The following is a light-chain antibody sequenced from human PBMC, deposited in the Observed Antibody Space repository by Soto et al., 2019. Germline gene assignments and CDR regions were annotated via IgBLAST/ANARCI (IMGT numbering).Light chain of an antibody. CDR3: QQYGSSPWT. V-gene: IGKV3-20*01. CDR1: QSVSSSY. CDR2: AAS. Sequence: EIVLTQSPGTLSLSPGERAALSFGSSQSVSSSYLVWHQQKPGQAPRLLIYAASRRATGIPDRFSGSGSGTDFTLTISRLEPEDFAVYYCQQYGSSPWTFGQGTKVDIK. J-gene: IGKJ1*01.